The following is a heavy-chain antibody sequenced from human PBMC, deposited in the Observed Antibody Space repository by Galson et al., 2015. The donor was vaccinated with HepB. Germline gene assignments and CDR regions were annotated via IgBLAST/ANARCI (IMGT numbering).Heavy chain of an antibody. CDR3: ARDGGLRQFRGGWFDP. Sequence: SVKVSCKASGYTFTSYYMHWVRQAPGQGLEWMGIINPSGGSTSYAQKLQGRVTMTRDTSTSTVYMELSSLRSEDTAVYYCARDGGLRQFRGGWFDPWGQGTLVTVSS. V-gene: IGHV1-46*04. CDR1: GYTFTSYY. CDR2: INPSGGST. J-gene: IGHJ5*02. D-gene: IGHD4-17*01.